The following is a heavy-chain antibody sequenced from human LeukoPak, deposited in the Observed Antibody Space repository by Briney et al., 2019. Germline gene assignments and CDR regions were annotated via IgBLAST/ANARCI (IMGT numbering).Heavy chain of an antibody. V-gene: IGHV5-51*01. CDR1: GYDFSRYW. CDR2: IYPGDSDT. CDR3: ARHKHLDV. J-gene: IGHJ6*02. Sequence: LGESLKISCQGSGYDFSRYWIVWVRQLSGQDLEWMGSIYPGDSDTRYSPSFEGQVTISSDWSAAYLVWNNLKASDSATYYCARHKHLDVWGQGTTVTVS.